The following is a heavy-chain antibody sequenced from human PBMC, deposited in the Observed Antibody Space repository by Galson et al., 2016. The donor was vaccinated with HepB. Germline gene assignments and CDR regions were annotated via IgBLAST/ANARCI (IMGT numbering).Heavy chain of an antibody. J-gene: IGHJ6*02. CDR2: ISYDGSNK. V-gene: IGHV3-30*18. Sequence: SLRLSCAASGFTFSSYGMHWVRQAPGKGLEWVAVISYDGSNKYYADSVKGRFTISRDSSKNTLYLQMNSLRAEDTAVYYCAKVVRFLEWSYGMDVWGQGTTVTVSS. D-gene: IGHD3-3*01. CDR1: GFTFSSYG. CDR3: AKVVRFLEWSYGMDV.